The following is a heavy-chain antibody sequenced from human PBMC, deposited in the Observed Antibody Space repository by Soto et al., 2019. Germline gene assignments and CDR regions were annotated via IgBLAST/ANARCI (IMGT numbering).Heavy chain of an antibody. CDR2: INSDGSRT. V-gene: IGHV3-74*01. Sequence: EVQLVESGGGLVQPGGSLRLSCSASGFNFSRYWTHWVRQVPGRGLVWVSHINSDGSRTTYADSVKGRFTISRDNAKNTLYFQMNSLRAEDTAVYYCARDLSSCSSARCYSYYYGMDVWGQGTTVTVSS. CDR1: GFNFSRYW. D-gene: IGHD2-2*01. CDR3: ARDLSSCSSARCYSYYYGMDV. J-gene: IGHJ6*02.